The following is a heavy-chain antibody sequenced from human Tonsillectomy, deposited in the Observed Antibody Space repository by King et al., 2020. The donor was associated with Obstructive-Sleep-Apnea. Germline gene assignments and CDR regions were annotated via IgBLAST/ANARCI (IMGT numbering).Heavy chain of an antibody. Sequence: VQLQQWGAGLLKPSETLSLTCAVYGGPFSGYYWSWIRQPPGKGLEWIGEINHGGSTNYNPSLKSRVTISVDTSKNQFSLNLSSVTASDTAAYYCARFGYQIPPPRFYYYGMDVWGQGTTVTVPS. V-gene: IGHV4-34*01. J-gene: IGHJ6*02. CDR1: GGPFSGYY. CDR3: ARFGYQIPPPRFYYYGMDV. CDR2: INHGGST. D-gene: IGHD2-2*01.